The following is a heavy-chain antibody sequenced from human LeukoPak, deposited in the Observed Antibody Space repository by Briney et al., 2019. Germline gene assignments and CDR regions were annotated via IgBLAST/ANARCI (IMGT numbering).Heavy chain of an antibody. D-gene: IGHD4-11*01. Sequence: GESLQISCKGSGYSFTNYWIGWVRQMPGRGLEWMGIIYPGDSDTRYSPSFQGQVTISADKSISTAYLQWSTLKASDTAMYYCARHGTTVSPRWFDPWGQGTLVTVSS. CDR2: IYPGDSDT. CDR1: GYSFTNYW. J-gene: IGHJ5*02. CDR3: ARHGTTVSPRWFDP. V-gene: IGHV5-51*01.